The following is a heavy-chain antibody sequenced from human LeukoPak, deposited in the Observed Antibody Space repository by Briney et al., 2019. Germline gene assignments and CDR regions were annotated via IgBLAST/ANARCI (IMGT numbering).Heavy chain of an antibody. D-gene: IGHD6-6*01. J-gene: IGHJ5*02. Sequence: SSVKVSFKASGYTFTGYYMHWVRQAPGQGLEWMGWINPNSGGTNYAQKFQGRVTMTTDTSISTAYMELSRLRSDDTAVYYCARVAALHQFDPWGQGTLVTVSS. CDR2: INPNSGGT. CDR1: GYTFTGYY. V-gene: IGHV1-2*02. CDR3: ARVAALHQFDP.